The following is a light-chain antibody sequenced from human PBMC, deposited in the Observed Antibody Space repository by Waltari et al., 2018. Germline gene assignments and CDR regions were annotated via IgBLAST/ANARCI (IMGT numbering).Light chain of an antibody. Sequence: SYELTQPPSVSVSPGQTASITCSGDKLGDTYACWYQQKPGQSPVLVIYQDSKRPSGIPERFSGANCGNTATLTISGTQAMDEADYYCQAWDSSTASFGTGTKVTVL. CDR2: QDS. CDR3: QAWDSSTAS. CDR1: KLGDTY. J-gene: IGLJ1*01. V-gene: IGLV3-1*01.